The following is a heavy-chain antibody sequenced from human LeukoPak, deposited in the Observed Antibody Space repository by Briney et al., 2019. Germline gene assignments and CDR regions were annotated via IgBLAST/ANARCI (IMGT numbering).Heavy chain of an antibody. CDR2: IYSGGST. J-gene: IGHJ6*02. CDR1: GFTVSSNY. D-gene: IGHD2-15*01. V-gene: IGHV3-66*01. CDR3: ARDGPENCSGGSCHYYYYGMDV. Sequence: GGSLRLSCAASGFTVSSNYMSWVRQAPGKGLEWVSDIYSGGSTYYADSVKGRFTISRDNSKTTLYLQMNSLRAEDTAVYYCARDGPENCSGGSCHYYYYGMDVWGQGTTVTVSS.